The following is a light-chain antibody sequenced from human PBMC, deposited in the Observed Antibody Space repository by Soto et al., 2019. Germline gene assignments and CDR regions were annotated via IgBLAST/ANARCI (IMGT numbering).Light chain of an antibody. CDR2: GAS. Sequence: EIVLTQSPGTLSLSPGERATLSCRASQSVSSSYLAWYQQKPGQAPRLLIYGASSRATGIPDRFSGSGSGTDFTLTISRLEPEDFAVYYCHQYDSWTFGQGTRLEIK. V-gene: IGKV3-20*01. CDR1: QSVSSSY. J-gene: IGKJ5*01. CDR3: HQYDSWT.